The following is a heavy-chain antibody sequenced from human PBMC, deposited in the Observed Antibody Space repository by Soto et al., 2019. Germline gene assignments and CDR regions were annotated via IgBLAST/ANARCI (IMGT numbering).Heavy chain of an antibody. D-gene: IGHD2-8*02. V-gene: IGHV4-34*01. CDR2: INRSGST. CDR3: ARDKITGLFDY. CDR1: VGSFSCYY. Sequence: SETLSLTCAVYVGSFSCYYWTWIRQPPGTWLEWIGEINRSGSTXXXPSLKGLLXLSLYTSKNQFXLKLTXYTAADPAVYYCARDKITGLFDYWCQGTLVTVSS. J-gene: IGHJ4*02.